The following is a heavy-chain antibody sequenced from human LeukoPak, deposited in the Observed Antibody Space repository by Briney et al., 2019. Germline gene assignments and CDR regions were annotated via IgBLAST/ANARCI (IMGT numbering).Heavy chain of an antibody. CDR3: ARSVPAGPANDY. J-gene: IGHJ4*02. CDR2: IKQDGSEK. D-gene: IGHD2-2*01. V-gene: IGHV3-7*01. CDR1: GFTVSSNY. Sequence: GGSLRLSCAASGFTVSSNYMSWVRQAPGKGLEWVANIKQDGSEKYYVDSVKGRFTISRDNAKNSLYLQMNSLRAEDTAVYYCARSVPAGPANDYWGQGTLVTVSS.